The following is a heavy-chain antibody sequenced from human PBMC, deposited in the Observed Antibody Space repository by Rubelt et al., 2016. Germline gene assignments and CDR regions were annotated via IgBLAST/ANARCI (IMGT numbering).Heavy chain of an antibody. Sequence: QVQLVRSGAEVKKPGASVKVSCKASGYTFTSYAMHWVRQAPGQRLEWMGWINAGTGNTKYSQKFQGRVTITRDTSASTAYMELRSLRSDDTAVYYCAREGEYYYDSSGLDPWGQGTLVTVSS. J-gene: IGHJ5*02. CDR2: INAGTGNT. CDR3: AREGEYYYDSSGLDP. V-gene: IGHV1-3*01. CDR1: GYTFTSYA. D-gene: IGHD3-22*01.